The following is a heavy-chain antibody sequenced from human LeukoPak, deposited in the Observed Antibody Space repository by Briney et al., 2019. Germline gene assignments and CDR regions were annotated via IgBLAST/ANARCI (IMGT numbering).Heavy chain of an antibody. V-gene: IGHV4-59*08. CDR1: GGSFSGYY. CDR2: IYYSGST. CDR3: ARQGYGQGVDY. J-gene: IGHJ4*02. Sequence: SETLSLTCAVYGGSFSGYYWSWIRQPPGKGLEWIGYIYYSGSTNYNPSLKSRVTISVDTSKNQFSLKLSSVTAADTAVYYCARQGYGQGVDYWGQGTLVTVSS. D-gene: IGHD3-10*01.